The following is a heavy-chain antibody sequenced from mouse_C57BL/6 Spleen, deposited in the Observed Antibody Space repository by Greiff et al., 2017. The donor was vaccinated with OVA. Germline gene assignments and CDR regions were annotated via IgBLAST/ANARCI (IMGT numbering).Heavy chain of an antibody. Sequence: VQLKQPGAELVKPGASVKMSCKASGYTFTSYWITWVKQRPGQGLEWIGDIYPGSGSTNYNEKFKSKATLTVDTSSSTAYMQRSSLTSEDSAVYYCARSDYYGSSYGYFDVWGTGTTVTVSS. J-gene: IGHJ1*03. V-gene: IGHV1-55*01. CDR2: IYPGSGST. D-gene: IGHD1-1*01. CDR1: GYTFTSYW. CDR3: ARSDYYGSSYGYFDV.